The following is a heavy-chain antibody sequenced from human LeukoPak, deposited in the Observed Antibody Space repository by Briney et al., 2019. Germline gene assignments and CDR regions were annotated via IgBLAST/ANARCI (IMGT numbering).Heavy chain of an antibody. D-gene: IGHD6-19*01. J-gene: IGHJ4*02. CDR2: INPNSGGT. V-gene: IGHV1-2*02. CDR3: ARTRVGTYSSGWYSHGYYFDY. Sequence: ASVKVSCKASGYTFTGYYMHWVRQAPGQGLEWMGWINPNSGGTNYAQKFQGRVTMTRDTSISTAYMELSRLRSDDTAVYYCARTRVGTYSSGWYSHGYYFDYWGQGTLVTVSS. CDR1: GYTFTGYY.